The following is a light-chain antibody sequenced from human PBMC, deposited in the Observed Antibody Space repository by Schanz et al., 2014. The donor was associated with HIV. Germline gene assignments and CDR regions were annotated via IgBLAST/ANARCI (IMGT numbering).Light chain of an antibody. CDR3: AAWDDSLNGWV. Sequence: QSVLTQPPSASGTPGQRVTISCSGSSSNIGSNYVFWYQHLPGTAPNLLISRNNQRPSGVPDRFSGSKSGTSASLAISGLQSEDEADYYCAAWDDSLNGWVFGGGTKLTVL. J-gene: IGLJ3*02. CDR1: SSNIGSNY. V-gene: IGLV1-47*01. CDR2: RNN.